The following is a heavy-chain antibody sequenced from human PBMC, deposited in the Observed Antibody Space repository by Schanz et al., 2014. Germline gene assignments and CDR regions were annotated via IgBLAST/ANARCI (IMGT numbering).Heavy chain of an antibody. V-gene: IGHV4-31*03. CDR3: ARDRGHGDLPGDI. J-gene: IGHJ3*02. CDR1: GGSVSSGRYY. Sequence: QVQLQESGPGLVKPSQTLSLSCTVSGGSVSSGRYYWSWIRQFPGKGLELIGYVLYSGSTYYNPSLKSRVTMSVDTSKNQFSLNLSSATAADTAVYYCARDRGHGDLPGDIWGQGTMVTVSS. D-gene: IGHD4-17*01. CDR2: VLYSGST.